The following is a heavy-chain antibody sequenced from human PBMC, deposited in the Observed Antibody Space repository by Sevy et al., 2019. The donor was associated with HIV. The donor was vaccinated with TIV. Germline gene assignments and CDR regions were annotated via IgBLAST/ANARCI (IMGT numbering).Heavy chain of an antibody. CDR3: AGSFDSEGAFDV. J-gene: IGHJ3*01. CDR1: GGTFSSYA. CDR2: IIPIFCTA. Sequence: ASVKVSCKASGGTFSSYAINWVRQAPGQGLEWMGGIIPIFCTANYAQKFQGRVTTTADESTSTAYMELSSLRSEDTAVYYCAGSFDSEGAFDVWGQGTVVTVSS. V-gene: IGHV1-69*13.